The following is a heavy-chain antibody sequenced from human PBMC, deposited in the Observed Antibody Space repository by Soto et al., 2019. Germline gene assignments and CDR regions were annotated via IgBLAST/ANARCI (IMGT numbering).Heavy chain of an antibody. D-gene: IGHD6-19*01. J-gene: IGHJ1*01. CDR1: GFTFSSYF. V-gene: IGHV3-23*01. CDR3: AKDIWVSSGLYQYFQH. CDR2: ITGSGGST. Sequence: PGGSLRLSCAASGFTFSSYFMSWVRQAPGKGLEWVSTITGSGGSTYYADSVKGRFTISRDNSKNTLYLQMNSLRAEDTAVYYCAKDIWVSSGLYQYFQHWGQGTLVTVSS.